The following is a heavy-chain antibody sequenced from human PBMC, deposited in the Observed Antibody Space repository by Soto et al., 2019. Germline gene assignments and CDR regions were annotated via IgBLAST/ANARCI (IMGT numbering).Heavy chain of an antibody. V-gene: IGHV4-59*02. CDR2: MHYTGCS. Sequence: SETLSLTCSFSGDSVTSHYLTWIRQSPEKGLEWIGYMHYTGCSHYNPSLKSRLTISVDRSKNQFSLQLTSVTAADTAVYYCARAGFTTINLYYYYGMDVWGQGTTVTVSS. CDR3: ARAGFTTINLYYYYGMDV. D-gene: IGHD3-22*01. CDR1: GDSVTSHY. J-gene: IGHJ6*02.